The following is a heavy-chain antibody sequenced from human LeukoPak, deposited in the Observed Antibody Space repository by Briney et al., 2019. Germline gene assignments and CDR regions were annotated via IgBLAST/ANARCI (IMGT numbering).Heavy chain of an antibody. V-gene: IGHV4-34*01. Sequence: PSETLSLTCAVYGGSFSGSYWSWIRQPPGKGLEWIGEINHSGSTNYNPSFKSRVTISVDTSKSQFSLRLTYVTAADTAMYFCAREKDTSSFDDWGQGTLVTVSS. D-gene: IGHD6-13*01. J-gene: IGHJ4*02. CDR2: INHSGST. CDR3: AREKDTSSFDD. CDR1: GGSFSGSY.